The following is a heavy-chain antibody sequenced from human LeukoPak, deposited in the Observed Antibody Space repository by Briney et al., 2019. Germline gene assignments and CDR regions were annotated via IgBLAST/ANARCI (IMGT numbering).Heavy chain of an antibody. D-gene: IGHD6-13*01. CDR1: GGSFSGYY. CDR2: INHSGST. Sequence: PSETLSLTCAGYGGSFSGYYWSWILQPPGKGLEWIGEINHSGSTNYNPSLKSRVTISVDTSKNQFSLKLSSVTAADTAVYYCASSPPGIAAAGTLFDYWGQGTLVTVSS. V-gene: IGHV4-34*01. CDR3: ASSPPGIAAAGTLFDY. J-gene: IGHJ4*02.